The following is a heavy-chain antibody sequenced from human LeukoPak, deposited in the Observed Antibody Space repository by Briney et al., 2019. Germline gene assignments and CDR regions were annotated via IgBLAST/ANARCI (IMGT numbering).Heavy chain of an antibody. J-gene: IGHJ4*02. CDR1: GFTFSNYA. V-gene: IGHV3-30-3*01. CDR2: ILYDGSNK. D-gene: IGHD6-13*01. Sequence: PGRSLRLSCAASGFTFSNYAMHCVRQAPGKGLEWVAAILYDGSNKYYADSVKGRFTISRDNSKNTLYLQMNSLRAEDTAVYSCARDVIAAAGMGGGKHYWGQGTLVTVSS. CDR3: ARDVIAAAGMGGGKHY.